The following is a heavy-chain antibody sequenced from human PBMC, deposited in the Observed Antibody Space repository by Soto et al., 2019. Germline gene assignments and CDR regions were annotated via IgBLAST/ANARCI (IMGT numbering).Heavy chain of an antibody. V-gene: IGHV3-7*01. D-gene: IGHD6-13*01. CDR2: IKQDGSEE. CDR3: ARIAASGRGWDD. J-gene: IGHJ6*02. CDR1: GFTFSSYW. Sequence: EVQLVESGGGLVQPGGYLRLSCEDSGFTFSSYWMSWVRQAPVKGLEWVGNIKQDGSEENYVDSVKGRFTISRDNAKNSMYLQMNSLRVEDTAVYYCARIAASGRGWDDWGQGTTVVVSS.